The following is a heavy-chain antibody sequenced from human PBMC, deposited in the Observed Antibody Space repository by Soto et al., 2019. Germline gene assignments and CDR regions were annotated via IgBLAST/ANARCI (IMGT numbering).Heavy chain of an antibody. D-gene: IGHD3-9*01. J-gene: IGHJ4*02. CDR3: AREGGRFDWLLPFDY. Sequence: QLQLQESGPGLVKPSETLSLTCTVSGGSISSSSYYWGWIRQPPGKGLEWIGSIYYSGSTYYNPSLKSRVTISVDTSKNQFSLKLSSVTAADTAVYYCAREGGRFDWLLPFDYWGQGTLVTVSS. CDR1: GGSISSSSYY. CDR2: IYYSGST. V-gene: IGHV4-39*02.